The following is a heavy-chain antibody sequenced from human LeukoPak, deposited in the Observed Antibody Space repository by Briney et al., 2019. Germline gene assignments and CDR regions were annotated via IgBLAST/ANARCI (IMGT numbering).Heavy chain of an antibody. CDR3: AVTMVRGAYYFDY. Sequence: ASVKVSCKASGYTFTSYYMHWVRQAPGQGLEWMGIINPSGGSTSYAQKFQGRVTMTRDMSTSTAYMELSRLRSDDTAVYYCAVTMVRGAYYFDYWGQGTLVTVSS. J-gene: IGHJ4*02. V-gene: IGHV1-46*01. CDR1: GYTFTSYY. D-gene: IGHD3-10*01. CDR2: INPSGGST.